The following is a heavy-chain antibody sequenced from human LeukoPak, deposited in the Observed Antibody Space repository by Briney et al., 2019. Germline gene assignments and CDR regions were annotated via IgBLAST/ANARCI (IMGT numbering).Heavy chain of an antibody. CDR1: GFTFSRFA. V-gene: IGHV3-23*01. D-gene: IGHD2-15*01. J-gene: IGHJ4*02. CDR2: LGGSGDIT. CDR3: AKVTGDSRYSPVDY. Sequence: GGSLRLSCAASGFTFSRFAMSWVRQPPGKGLEWVSALGGSGDITYYTDSVKGRFTISRDNSNNILYLQMNSLRDEDTAVYYCAKVTGDSRYSPVDYWGQGTLVTVSS.